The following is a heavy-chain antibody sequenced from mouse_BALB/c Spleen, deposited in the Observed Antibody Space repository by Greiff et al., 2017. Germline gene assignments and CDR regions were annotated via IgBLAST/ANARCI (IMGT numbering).Heavy chain of an antibody. Sequence: VMLVESGPDLVAPSQSLSITCTVSGFSLTSYGVHWVRQPPGKGLEWLVVIWSDGSTTYNSALKSRLSISKDNSKSQVFLKMNSLQTDDTAMYYCARSVYGNYGWFAYWGQGTLVTVSA. J-gene: IGHJ3*01. D-gene: IGHD2-1*01. CDR2: IWSDGST. CDR3: ARSVYGNYGWFAY. V-gene: IGHV2-6-2*01. CDR1: GFSLTSYG.